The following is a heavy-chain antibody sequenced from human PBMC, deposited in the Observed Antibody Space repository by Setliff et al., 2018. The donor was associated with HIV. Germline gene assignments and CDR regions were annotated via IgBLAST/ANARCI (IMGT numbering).Heavy chain of an antibody. J-gene: IGHJ4*02. Sequence: SETLSLTCTVSGGSISSYYWTWLRQFPGKGLEWIGFIFYTGSTTYNPSLNSRVTISVDPSKNQFSLKVTSVTAADTAVYYCGRQVPVPGVAVTPIDYWGQGTLVTVSS. V-gene: IGHV4-59*08. CDR3: GRQVPVPGVAVTPIDY. D-gene: IGHD3-22*01. CDR2: IFYTGST. CDR1: GGSISSYY.